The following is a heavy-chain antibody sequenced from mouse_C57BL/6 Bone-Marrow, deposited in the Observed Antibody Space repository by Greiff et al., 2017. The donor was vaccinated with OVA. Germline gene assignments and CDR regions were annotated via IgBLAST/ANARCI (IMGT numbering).Heavy chain of an antibody. CDR3: ASVYYDYDEGPWFAY. J-gene: IGHJ3*01. CDR1: GYTFTSYW. V-gene: IGHV1-64*01. D-gene: IGHD2-4*01. Sequence: VQLQQPGAELVKPGASVKLSCKASGYTFTSYWMHWVKQRPGQGLEWIGMIHPNSGSTNYNEKFKSKATLTVDKSSSTAYMQLSSLTSEDSAVYYCASVYYDYDEGPWFAYWGQGTLVTVSA. CDR2: IHPNSGST.